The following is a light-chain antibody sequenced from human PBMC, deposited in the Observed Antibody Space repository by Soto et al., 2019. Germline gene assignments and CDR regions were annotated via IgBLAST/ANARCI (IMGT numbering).Light chain of an antibody. CDR2: KAS. Sequence: DIQMTQSPSTLSASVGDRVSITCRASQSTSTWLAWYQQKPGEAPKLLIYKASSLEGGVPSRFSGSGSGTEFTLTISSLQPDDFATFYCQQYYGYSGTFGQGTKVDIK. V-gene: IGKV1-5*03. CDR3: QQYYGYSGT. CDR1: QSTSTW. J-gene: IGKJ1*01.